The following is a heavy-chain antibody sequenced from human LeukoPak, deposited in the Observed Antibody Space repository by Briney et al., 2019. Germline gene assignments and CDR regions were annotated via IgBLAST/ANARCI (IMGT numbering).Heavy chain of an antibody. V-gene: IGHV4-59*01. CDR1: GDSISGYY. D-gene: IGHD5-18*01. CDR2: IYYSGST. CDR3: ARAKRGYSYGSFDP. Sequence: SETLSLTCTVSGDSISGYYWSWIRQPPGKGLEWIGYIYYSGSTDYNPSLRGRVTISVDTSETQFSLNLSSVTAADTAVYYCARAKRGYSYGSFDPWGQGTLITVSS. J-gene: IGHJ5*02.